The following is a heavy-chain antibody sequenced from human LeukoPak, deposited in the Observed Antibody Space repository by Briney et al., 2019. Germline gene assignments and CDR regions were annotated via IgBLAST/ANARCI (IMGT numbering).Heavy chain of an antibody. V-gene: IGHV3-23*01. D-gene: IGHD6-13*01. CDR3: AKSGIAAADTTWFDP. J-gene: IGHJ5*02. CDR2: ISGGGGST. CDR1: GFTFSDYY. Sequence: GGSLRLSCAVSGFTFSDYYMSWIRQAPGKGLEWVSGISGGGGSTYYADSVKGRFTISRDNSKNTLYLQMNSLRAEDTAVYYCAKSGIAAADTTWFDPWGQGTLVTVSS.